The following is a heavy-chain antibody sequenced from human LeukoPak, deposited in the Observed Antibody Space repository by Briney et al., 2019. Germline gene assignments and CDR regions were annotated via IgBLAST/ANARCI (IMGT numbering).Heavy chain of an antibody. CDR3: AKGDHYDFWSGYSPVYFDY. D-gene: IGHD3-3*01. Sequence: PGGSLRLSCAAAGFTFSSYAMRWVRQARGKGLEWVSAMSGRGGSTYYGDSVKGRFTISRDNSKNTLYRQMNRLRAEDTAVYYCAKGDHYDFWSGYSPVYFDYWGQGTLVTVSS. CDR2: MSGRGGST. CDR1: GFTFSSYA. V-gene: IGHV3-23*01. J-gene: IGHJ4*02.